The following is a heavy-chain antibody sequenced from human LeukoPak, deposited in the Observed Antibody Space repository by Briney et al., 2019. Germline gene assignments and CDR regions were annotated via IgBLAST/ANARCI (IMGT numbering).Heavy chain of an antibody. D-gene: IGHD3-9*01. CDR1: GFTFSSYA. V-gene: IGHV3-23*01. CDR2: ISGSGDST. Sequence: GGSLRLSCAASGFTFSSYAMSWVRQAPGKGLEWVSAISGSGDSTYYADSVKGRFTISRDNSKNTLYLQMNSLRAEDTAVYYCAKANGTVLRYFDWFFDYWGQGTLVTVSS. CDR3: AKANGTVLRYFDWFFDY. J-gene: IGHJ4*02.